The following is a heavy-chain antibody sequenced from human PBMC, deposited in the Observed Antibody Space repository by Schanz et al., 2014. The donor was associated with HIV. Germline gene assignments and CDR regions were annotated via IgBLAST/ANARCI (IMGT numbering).Heavy chain of an antibody. Sequence: QVQLQQWGAGLLKPSETLSLTCAVYGGSFSGYYWTWIRQPPGKGLEWIGRINHSGSTNYNPSLKSRVTISVDTSSDQFPLKLISVTAADTAVYYCARDSTMDYFDYWGQGTLVTVSS. CDR3: ARDSTMDYFDY. CDR2: INHSGST. V-gene: IGHV4-34*01. J-gene: IGHJ4*02. CDR1: GGSFSGYY. D-gene: IGHD6-13*01.